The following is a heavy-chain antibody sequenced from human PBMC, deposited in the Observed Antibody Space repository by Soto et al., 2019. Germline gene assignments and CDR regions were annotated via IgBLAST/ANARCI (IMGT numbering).Heavy chain of an antibody. J-gene: IGHJ4*02. V-gene: IGHV3-23*01. CDR2: ITGSGSDT. Sequence: PGGSLRLSCAASGFTFSTYAMAWIRQTPGQGLEWVSSITGSGSDTYYADSVKGRFTISRDXXXXXXXXXXXXXXXXXXXXYYXXXDPASVGIAVAGYTKFDYWGQGTLVTVSS. CDR3: XXDPASVGIAVAGYTKFDY. CDR1: GFTFSTYA. D-gene: IGHD6-19*01.